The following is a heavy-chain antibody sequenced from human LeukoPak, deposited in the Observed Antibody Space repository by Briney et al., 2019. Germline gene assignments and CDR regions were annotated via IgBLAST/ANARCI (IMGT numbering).Heavy chain of an antibody. J-gene: IGHJ4*02. Sequence: PGGSLRLSCAASGFTFSSYGIHWVRQAPGKGLEWVAVVSSDGSIKYYADPGKGRFTISRDTSKNTVYLQMNSLGTEDTAFYYCARGYSSSWLGYFDYWGQGTLVTVSS. D-gene: IGHD6-13*01. CDR3: ARGYSSSWLGYFDY. V-gene: IGHV3-30*03. CDR2: VSSDGSIK. CDR1: GFTFSSYG.